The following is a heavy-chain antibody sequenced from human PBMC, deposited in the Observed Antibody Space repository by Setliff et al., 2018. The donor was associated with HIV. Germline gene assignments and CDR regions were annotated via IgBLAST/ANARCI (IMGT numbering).Heavy chain of an antibody. Sequence: PSETLSLTCTVPGGSIKYGDYYWTWIRQSPGKGLEWIGYIHYSGSTDYNPSLKSRSSISINKSKKQFFLRLNSVTAADTAVYYCARGTGAQYGYYFDCWGQGTLVTVSS. CDR2: IHYSGST. V-gene: IGHV4-31*03. CDR1: GGSIKYGDYY. J-gene: IGHJ4*02. D-gene: IGHD4-17*01. CDR3: ARGTGAQYGYYFDC.